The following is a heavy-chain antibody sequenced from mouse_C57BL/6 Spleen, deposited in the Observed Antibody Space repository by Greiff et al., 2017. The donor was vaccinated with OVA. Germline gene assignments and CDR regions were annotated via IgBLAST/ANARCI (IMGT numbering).Heavy chain of an antibody. V-gene: IGHV14-4*01. CDR1: GFNIKDDY. CDR3: TTLGRSH. CDR2: IDPENGDT. J-gene: IGHJ2*01. D-gene: IGHD4-1*01. Sequence: VQLKESGAELVRPGASVKLSCTASGFNIKDDYMHWVKQRPEQGLEWIGWIDPENGDTEYASKFQGKATITADTSSNTAYLQLSSLTSEDTAVYYCTTLGRSHWGQGTTLTVSS.